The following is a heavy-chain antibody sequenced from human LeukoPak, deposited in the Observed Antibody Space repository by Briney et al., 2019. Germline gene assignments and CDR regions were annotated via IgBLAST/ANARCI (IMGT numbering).Heavy chain of an antibody. D-gene: IGHD3-10*01. CDR2: ISGSGGST. Sequence: GGSLRLSCAASGFTFSSYAMSWVRQAPGKGLEWVSAISGSGGSTYYADSVKGRFTISRDNAKNSLYLQMNSLRAEDTALYYCAKDRRKYYGSGSPDYWGQGTLVTVSS. CDR1: GFTFSSYA. V-gene: IGHV3-23*01. J-gene: IGHJ4*02. CDR3: AKDRRKYYGSGSPDY.